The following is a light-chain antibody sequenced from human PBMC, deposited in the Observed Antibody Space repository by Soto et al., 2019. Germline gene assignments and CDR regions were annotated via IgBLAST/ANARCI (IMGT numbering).Light chain of an antibody. CDR1: QGISNY. CDR3: QKCNSAPYT. Sequence: DIQMTQSPSSLSGSVGDRVTITCRASQGISNYVAWYQQKPGKVPKLLMYAASTLQPGVPSRFSGSGSGTDFTLTITSLQPEDVATYYCQKCNSAPYTFGQGTRLAIK. CDR2: AAS. V-gene: IGKV1-27*01. J-gene: IGKJ5*01.